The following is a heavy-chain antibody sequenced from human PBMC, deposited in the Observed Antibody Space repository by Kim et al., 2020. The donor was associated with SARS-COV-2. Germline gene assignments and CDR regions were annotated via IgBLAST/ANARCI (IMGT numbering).Heavy chain of an antibody. D-gene: IGHD6-25*01. CDR1: GFTFSAYT. Sequence: GGSLRLSCAASGFTFSAYTMNWVRQAPGKGLEWLSYITNDGDTIYYADSVKGRFTISRDNAQNSLYLQINSLRNEDTAVYYCARDVRPPAHLYRFGMDVWGQGTTVTVSS. V-gene: IGHV3-48*02. CDR2: ITNDGDTI. J-gene: IGHJ6*02. CDR3: ARDVRPPAHLYRFGMDV.